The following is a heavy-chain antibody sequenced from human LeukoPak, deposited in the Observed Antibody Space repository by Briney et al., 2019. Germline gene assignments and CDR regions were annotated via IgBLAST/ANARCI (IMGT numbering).Heavy chain of an antibody. Sequence: PGGSLPLSCPASSLTLRRYSMHWVRPAPGKGPECISTLSSTGGITYYADSVKGRFTISRDNSKNTLYLQMSSLRPEDTAVYYCVRDTSYCSGGRCFATYSFDYWGQGTRVTVSS. J-gene: IGHJ4*02. V-gene: IGHV3-64D*09. D-gene: IGHD2-15*01. CDR3: VRDTSYCSGGRCFATYSFDY. CDR2: LSSTGGIT. CDR1: SLTLRRYS.